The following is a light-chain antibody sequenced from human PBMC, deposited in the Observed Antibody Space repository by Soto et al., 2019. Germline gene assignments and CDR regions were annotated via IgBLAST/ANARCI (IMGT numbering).Light chain of an antibody. CDR3: AVWIDSLNGLVL. CDR2: SNN. Sequence: QSVLTQPPSASGTPGQRVTISCSGSSSNIGGNSVNWYQQVPGTAPTLLIYSNNQRPSGVPDRFCGSKSGTSASLAISGLQSEDEADYYCAVWIDSLNGLVLFGGGTKLTVL. CDR1: SSNIGGNS. J-gene: IGLJ2*01. V-gene: IGLV1-44*01.